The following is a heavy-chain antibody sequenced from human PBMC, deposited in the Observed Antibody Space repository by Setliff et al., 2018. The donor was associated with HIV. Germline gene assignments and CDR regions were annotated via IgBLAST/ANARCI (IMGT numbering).Heavy chain of an antibody. CDR2: INHSGST. D-gene: IGHD3-16*01. Sequence: SETLSLTCTVSGGSISSHYWSWIRQPPGKGLEWIGEINHSGSTNYNPSLQSRVTISVDTSKNQFSLKLSSVTAADTAVYYCARVPWGGRGEYYYYYMDAWGKGTTVTVSS. J-gene: IGHJ6*03. V-gene: IGHV4-34*01. CDR1: GGSISSHY. CDR3: ARVPWGGRGEYYYYYMDA.